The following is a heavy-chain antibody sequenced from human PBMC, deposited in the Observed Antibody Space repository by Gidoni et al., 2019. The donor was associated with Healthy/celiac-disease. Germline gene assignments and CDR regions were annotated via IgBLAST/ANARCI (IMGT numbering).Heavy chain of an antibody. V-gene: IGHV4-39*01. Sequence: QLQLQESGPGLVKPSETLSLTCTVSGGSISSSSYYGGWIRQPPGKGLEWIGSIYYSGSTYYNPSLKSRVTISVDTSKNQFSLKLSSVTAADTAVYYCARVPSDGYNPTVDYWGQGTLVTVSS. CDR2: IYYSGST. J-gene: IGHJ4*02. CDR3: ARVPSDGYNPTVDY. CDR1: GGSISSSSYY. D-gene: IGHD5-12*01.